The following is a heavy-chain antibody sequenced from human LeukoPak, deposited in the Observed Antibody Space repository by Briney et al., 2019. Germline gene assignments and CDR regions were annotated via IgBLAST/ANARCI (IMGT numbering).Heavy chain of an antibody. CDR3: ARATQGYDGLIYYYYYYMDV. D-gene: IGHD2-15*01. J-gene: IGHJ6*03. CDR1: GGSISSHY. V-gene: IGHV4-59*11. CDR2: IYYSGGT. Sequence: SETLSLTCTVSGGSISSHYWSWIRQPPGKGLEWIGYIYYSGGTNYNPSLKSRVTISVDTSKNQFSLKLSSVTAADTAVYYCARATQGYDGLIYYYYYYMDVWGKGTTVTVSS.